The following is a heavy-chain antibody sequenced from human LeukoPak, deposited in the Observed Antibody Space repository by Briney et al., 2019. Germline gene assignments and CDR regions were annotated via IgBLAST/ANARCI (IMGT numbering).Heavy chain of an antibody. J-gene: IGHJ4*02. D-gene: IGHD6-19*01. V-gene: IGHV3-33*01. CDR1: GFTFSSYG. CDR2: IWYDGSNK. Sequence: PGGSLRLSCAASGFTFSSYGMHWVRQAPGKGLEWVAVIWYDGSNKYYADSVKGRFTISRDNPKNTLYLQMNSLRAEDTAVYYCARDGQWLGSYFDYWGQGTLVTVSS. CDR3: ARDGQWLGSYFDY.